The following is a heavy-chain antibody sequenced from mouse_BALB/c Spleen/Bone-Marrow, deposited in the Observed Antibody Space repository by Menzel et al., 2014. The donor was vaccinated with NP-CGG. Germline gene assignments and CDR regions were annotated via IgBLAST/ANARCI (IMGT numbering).Heavy chain of an antibody. V-gene: IGHV1S81*02. CDR3: ARRTNAVVATDY. Sequence: VQLQQSGAELVKPGASVKLSCKASGYTFTSYWMHWVKQRPGQGLEWIGEINPSNGRTNYNEKFKSKATLTVDKSSSTAYMQLSSLTSEDSAVYYCARRTNAVVATDYWGQGTTLTVSS. J-gene: IGHJ2*01. CDR1: GYTFTSYW. D-gene: IGHD1-1*01. CDR2: INPSNGRT.